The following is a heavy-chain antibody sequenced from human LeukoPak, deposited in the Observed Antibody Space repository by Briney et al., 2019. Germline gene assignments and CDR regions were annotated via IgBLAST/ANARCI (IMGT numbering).Heavy chain of an antibody. CDR2: ISGSGGST. CDR1: GFTFSSYE. CDR3: ARDHYYDSSGYLDY. D-gene: IGHD3-22*01. Sequence: GGSLRLSCAASGFTFSSYEMNWVRQAPGKGLEWVSAISGSGGSTYYADSVKGRFTISRDNSKNTLYLQMNSLRAEDTAVYYCARDHYYDSSGYLDYWGQGTLVTVSS. J-gene: IGHJ4*02. V-gene: IGHV3-23*01.